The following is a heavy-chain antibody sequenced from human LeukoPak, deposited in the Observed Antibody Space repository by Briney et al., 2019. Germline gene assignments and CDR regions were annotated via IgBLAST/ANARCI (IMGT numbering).Heavy chain of an antibody. V-gene: IGHV3-30*02. CDR2: IRYDGSNK. CDR3: ARDPRGTSWDYYFDY. CDR1: GFTFSSYG. D-gene: IGHD2-2*01. J-gene: IGHJ4*02. Sequence: GGSLRLSCAASGFTFSSYGMHWVRQAPGKGLEWVAFIRYDGSNKYYADSVKGRFTISRDNSKNTLYLQMNSLRAEDTAVYYCARDPRGTSWDYYFDYWGQGTLVTVSS.